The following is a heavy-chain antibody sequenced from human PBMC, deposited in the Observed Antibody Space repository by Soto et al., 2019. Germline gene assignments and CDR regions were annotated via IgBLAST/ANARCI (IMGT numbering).Heavy chain of an antibody. D-gene: IGHD6-6*01. CDR2: ISSSSSYI. CDR1: GFTFSSYS. Sequence: GGSLRLSCAASGFTFSSYSMDWVRQAPGKGLEWVSSISSSSSYIYYADSVKGRFTISRDNAKNSMYPQMNSLRAEDTAVYYCARGVYSSSATNDYWGQGTLVTVSS. CDR3: ARGVYSSSATNDY. V-gene: IGHV3-21*01. J-gene: IGHJ4*02.